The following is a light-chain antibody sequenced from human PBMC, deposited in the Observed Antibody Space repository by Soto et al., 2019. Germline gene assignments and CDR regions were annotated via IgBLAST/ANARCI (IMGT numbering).Light chain of an antibody. V-gene: IGLV1-40*01. CDR3: QSYDSSLSRRV. CDR2: GNS. Sequence: QSVLTQPPSVSVAPGQRVTISCTGSSANIGAGYDVHWYQQLPGTAPKLLIYGNSNRPSGVPDRFSGSKSGTSASLAITGLQAEDEADYYCQSYDSSLSRRVFGGGTQLTVL. CDR1: SANIGAGYD. J-gene: IGLJ2*01.